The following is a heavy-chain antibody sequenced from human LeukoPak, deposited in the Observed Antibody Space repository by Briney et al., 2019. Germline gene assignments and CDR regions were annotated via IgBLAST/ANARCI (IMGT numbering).Heavy chain of an antibody. D-gene: IGHD6-13*01. J-gene: IGHJ3*02. CDR3: VRGGIASAFDI. V-gene: IGHV3-74*01. Sequence: GSLRLSCAASGFPFSSNWMHWVRQAPGKGLVWVSRIISNENSATYADSVKGRFTISRDNAKNTLYLQMNSLRAEDTAVYYCVRGGIASAFDIWGQGTMVTVSS. CDR2: IISNENSA. CDR1: GFPFSSNW.